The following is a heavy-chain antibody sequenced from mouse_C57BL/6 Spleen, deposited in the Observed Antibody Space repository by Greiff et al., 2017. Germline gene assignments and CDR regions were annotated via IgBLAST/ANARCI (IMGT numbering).Heavy chain of an antibody. Sequence: VQLQQSGPVLVKPGASVKMSCKASGYTFTDYYMNWVKQSHGKSLEWIGVINPYNGGTSYNQKFKGKATLTVDKSSSTAYMELNSLTSEDSAVYYCARFPTTVVATDYFDYWGQGTTLTVSS. D-gene: IGHD1-1*01. V-gene: IGHV1-19*01. CDR3: ARFPTTVVATDYFDY. CDR1: GYTFTDYY. J-gene: IGHJ2*01. CDR2: INPYNGGT.